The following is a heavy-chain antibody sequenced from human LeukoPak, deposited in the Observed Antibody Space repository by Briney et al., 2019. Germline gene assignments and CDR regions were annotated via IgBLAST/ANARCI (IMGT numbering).Heavy chain of an antibody. V-gene: IGHV4-34*01. D-gene: IGHD3-9*01. CDR3: ASIPYDILTGYYKLDWFDP. CDR2: INHSGST. Sequence: SETLSLTCAVYGGSFSGYYWSWIRQPPGKGLEWIGEINHSGSTNYNPSLNSRVTISVDTSKNQFSLKLSSVTAADTAVYYCASIPYDILTGYYKLDWFDPWGQGTLVTVSS. J-gene: IGHJ5*02. CDR1: GGSFSGYY.